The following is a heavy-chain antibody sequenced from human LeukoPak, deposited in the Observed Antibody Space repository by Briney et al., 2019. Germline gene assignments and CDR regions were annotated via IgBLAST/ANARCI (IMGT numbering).Heavy chain of an antibody. CDR1: GYTFTVYY. CDR3: ARDRGRRDSSGYNDY. J-gene: IGHJ4*02. CDR2: INPNSGGT. D-gene: IGHD3-22*01. V-gene: IGHV1-2*02. Sequence: ASVKVSCKASGYTFTVYYMHWVRQAPGQGLEWMGWINPNSGGTNYAQKFQGRVTMTRDTSISTAYMELSRLRSDDTAVYYCARDRGRRDSSGYNDYWGQGTLVTVSS.